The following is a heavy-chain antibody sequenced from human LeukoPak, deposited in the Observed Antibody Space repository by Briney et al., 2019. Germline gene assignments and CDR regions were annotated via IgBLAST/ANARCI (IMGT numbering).Heavy chain of an antibody. D-gene: IGHD4-17*01. CDR1: GGSISSGSYY. CDR3: ARTYGDYVVDAFDI. Sequence: SETLSLTCTVSGGSISSGSYYWSWIRQPAGKGLEWIGRIYTSGSTNYNPSLKSRVTISVDTSKNQFSLKLSSVTAADTAVYYSARTYGDYVVDAFDIWGQGTMVTVSS. CDR2: IYTSGST. V-gene: IGHV4-61*02. J-gene: IGHJ3*02.